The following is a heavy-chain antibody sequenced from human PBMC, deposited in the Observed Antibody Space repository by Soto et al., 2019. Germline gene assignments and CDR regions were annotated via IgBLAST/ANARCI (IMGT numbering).Heavy chain of an antibody. J-gene: IGHJ4*02. CDR1: GYTFTSYD. V-gene: IGHV1-8*01. Sequence: VASVKVSCKASGYTFTSYDINWVRQATGQGLEWMGWMNPNSGNTGYAQKFQGRVTMTRNTSISTAYMELSSLRSEDTAVYYCARGSLLPVYDFWSGCSPAGFYYWGQGTLVTVSS. D-gene: IGHD3-3*01. CDR3: ARGSLLPVYDFWSGCSPAGFYY. CDR2: MNPNSGNT.